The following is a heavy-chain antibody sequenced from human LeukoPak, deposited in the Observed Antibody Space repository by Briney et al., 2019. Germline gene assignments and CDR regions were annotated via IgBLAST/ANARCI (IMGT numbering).Heavy chain of an antibody. CDR2: IYYSGST. CDR1: GGSLSSYY. CDR3: ARVKRFGELLAYYYYGRDV. Sequence: SETLSLTCTVSGGSLSSYYWSWIRQPPGKGLEWIGYIYYSGSTNYNPSLKSRVTISVDTSKNQFSLKLSSVTAADTAVYYCARVKRFGELLAYYYYGRDVWGQGTTVTVSS. V-gene: IGHV4-59*01. J-gene: IGHJ6*02. D-gene: IGHD3-10*01.